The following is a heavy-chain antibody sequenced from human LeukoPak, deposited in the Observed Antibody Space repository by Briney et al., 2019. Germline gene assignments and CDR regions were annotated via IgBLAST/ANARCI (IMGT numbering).Heavy chain of an antibody. J-gene: IGHJ6*03. CDR3: ARSRYCSSTSCSYYYYMDV. Sequence: SETLSLTCAVYGGSFSGYYWSWIRQPPGKGLEWIGYIYYSGSTNYNPSLKSRVTISVDTSKNQFSLKLSSVTAADTAVYYCARSRYCSSTSCSYYYYMDVWGKGTTVTVSS. V-gene: IGHV4-59*01. D-gene: IGHD2-2*01. CDR2: IYYSGST. CDR1: GGSFSGYY.